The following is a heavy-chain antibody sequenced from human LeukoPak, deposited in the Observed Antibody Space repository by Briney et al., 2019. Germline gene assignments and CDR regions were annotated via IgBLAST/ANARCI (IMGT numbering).Heavy chain of an antibody. CDR3: ARRVVAFDY. CDR1: GYTFTSYY. Sequence: ASVKVSCKASGYTFTSYYMHWVRQAPGQGLEWMGIINPSGGSTSYAQKFQGRVTITRDTSASTAYMELSSLRSEDTAVYYCARRVVAFDYWGQGTLVTVSS. J-gene: IGHJ4*02. D-gene: IGHD2-15*01. V-gene: IGHV1-46*01. CDR2: INPSGGST.